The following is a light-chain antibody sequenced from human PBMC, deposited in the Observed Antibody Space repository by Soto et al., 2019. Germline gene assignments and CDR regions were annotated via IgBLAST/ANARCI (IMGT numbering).Light chain of an antibody. J-gene: IGKJ1*01. CDR1: QTIGNY. V-gene: IGKV1-39*01. CDR2: RAS. Sequence: DIQMTQSPSSLSASVGDRVTITCRASQTIGNYLNWYQQKPGKAPTVVIYRASTLQSVVPSRFSGSASGTDLNLTIRSLQPEDFATYYCQQSYSNPAWTFGQGTKVDIK. CDR3: QQSYSNPAWT.